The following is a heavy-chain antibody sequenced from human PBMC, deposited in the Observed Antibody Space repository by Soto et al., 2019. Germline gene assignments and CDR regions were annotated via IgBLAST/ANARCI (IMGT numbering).Heavy chain of an antibody. J-gene: IGHJ6*02. Sequence: SLRLSCAASGFTFSSYSMNWVRQAPGKGLEWVSSISSSSSYIYYADSVKGRFTISRDNAKNSLYLQMNSLRAEDTAVYYCARDSVAVAPGGYYYYYGMDVWGQGTTVTVSS. V-gene: IGHV3-21*01. CDR3: ARDSVAVAPGGYYYYYGMDV. CDR1: GFTFSSYS. CDR2: ISSSSSYI. D-gene: IGHD6-19*01.